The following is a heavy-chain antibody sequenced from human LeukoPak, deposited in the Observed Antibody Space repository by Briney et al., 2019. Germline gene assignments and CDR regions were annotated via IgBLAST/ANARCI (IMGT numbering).Heavy chain of an antibody. CDR1: GFTFSSCS. CDR3: AREVTYGMDV. Sequence: GGSLRLSCAASGFTFSSCSMNWVRQAPGKGLEWVSYISSSSSTIYYADSVKGRFTISRDNAKNSLYLQMNSLRAEDTAVYYCAREVTYGMDVWGQGTTVTVSS. V-gene: IGHV3-48*04. J-gene: IGHJ6*02. CDR2: ISSSSSTI. D-gene: IGHD4-11*01.